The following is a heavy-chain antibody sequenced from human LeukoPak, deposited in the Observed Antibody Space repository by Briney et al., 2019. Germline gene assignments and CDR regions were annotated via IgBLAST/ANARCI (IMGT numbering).Heavy chain of an antibody. Sequence: PSETLSLTCTVWGGSKCRYYYMGLRRPPRKGLEWIGYISYSGSTNYNPSLKSRVTISLDTSKNHFSLKLSSVAAAEPAGYYCASKCAYRKSTDRWEVLAPFDYWGQGILVTVSS. CDR1: GGSKCRYY. D-gene: IGHD2-15*01. CDR3: ASKCAYRKSTDRWEVLAPFDY. V-gene: IGHV4-59*01. J-gene: IGHJ4*02. CDR2: ISYSGST.